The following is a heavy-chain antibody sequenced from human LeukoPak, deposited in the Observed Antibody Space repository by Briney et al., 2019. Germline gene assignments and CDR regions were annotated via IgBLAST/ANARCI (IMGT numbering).Heavy chain of an antibody. Sequence: ASVKVSCKASGYTFTSYGISWVRQAPGQGLEWMGWINAYNGNTNYAQKLQGRFTMTTDTSTSTAYMELRSLRSDDTAVYYCARDPVGAAAGKGRFDPWGQGTLVTVCS. CDR1: GYTFTSYG. D-gene: IGHD6-13*01. J-gene: IGHJ5*02. V-gene: IGHV1-18*01. CDR3: ARDPVGAAAGKGRFDP. CDR2: INAYNGNT.